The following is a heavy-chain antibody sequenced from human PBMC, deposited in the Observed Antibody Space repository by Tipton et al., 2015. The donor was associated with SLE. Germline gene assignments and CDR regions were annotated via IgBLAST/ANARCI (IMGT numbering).Heavy chain of an antibody. V-gene: IGHV4-59*12. J-gene: IGHJ4*02. CDR1: VGSISSYF. D-gene: IGHD3-22*01. CDR3: ARDEYRYDGTGYHLLGHFDY. CDR2: INHSGNT. Sequence: TLSLTCSVSVGSISSYFWGWIRQPPNKGLEWIGNINHSGNTYYNPTLKSRVTISLDTSKNQFSLKLSSVTAADTAVYYCARDEYRYDGTGYHLLGHFDYWGQGTLVTVSS.